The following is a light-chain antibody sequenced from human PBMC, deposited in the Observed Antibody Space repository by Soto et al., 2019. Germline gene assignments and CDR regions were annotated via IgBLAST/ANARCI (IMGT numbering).Light chain of an antibody. J-gene: IGLJ1*01. CDR2: DNN. V-gene: IGLV1-40*01. CDR3: QSYDSSLSAPYV. Sequence: QSVLTQPPSVSGAPGQRVTISCTGSNSNIGAGYDVHWYQHLPGTAPKLLIFDNNSRPSGVPDRFSGSKSGTSASLAITGLQAEDEADYYCQSYDSSLSAPYVFGTGTKVTV. CDR1: NSNIGAGYD.